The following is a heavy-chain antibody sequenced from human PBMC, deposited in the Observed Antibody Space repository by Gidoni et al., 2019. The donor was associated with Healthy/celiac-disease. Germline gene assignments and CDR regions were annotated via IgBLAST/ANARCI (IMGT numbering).Heavy chain of an antibody. J-gene: IGHJ3*02. Sequence: QVQLVESGGGVVQPGRSLRLSCAASGFTFSSYAMHWVRQAPGKGLEWVAVISYDGSNKYYADSVKGRFTISRDNSKNTLYLQMNSLRAEDTAVYYCAREERIAVAAFDIWGQGTMVTVSS. CDR3: AREERIAVAAFDI. CDR2: ISYDGSNK. D-gene: IGHD6-19*01. CDR1: GFTFSSYA. V-gene: IGHV3-30*04.